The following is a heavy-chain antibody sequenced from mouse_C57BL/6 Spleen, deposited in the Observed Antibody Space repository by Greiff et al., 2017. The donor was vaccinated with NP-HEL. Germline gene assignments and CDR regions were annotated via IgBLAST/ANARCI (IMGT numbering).Heavy chain of an antibody. V-gene: IGHV7-3*01. D-gene: IGHD2-10*01. Sequence: EVKLMESGGGLVQPGGSLSLSCAASGFTFTDYYMSWVRQPPGKALEWLGFIRNKANGYTTEYSASVKGRFTISRDNSQSILYLQMNALRAEASATYYCASLLPVYAMDYWGQGTSVTVSS. CDR1: GFTFTDYY. CDR2: IRNKANGYTT. J-gene: IGHJ4*01. CDR3: ASLLPVYAMDY.